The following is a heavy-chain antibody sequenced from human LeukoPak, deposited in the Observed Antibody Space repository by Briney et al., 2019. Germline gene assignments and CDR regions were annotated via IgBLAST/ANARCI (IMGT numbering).Heavy chain of an antibody. D-gene: IGHD3-22*01. CDR3: ARGLPGWLLGDY. CDR1: GYTFTGYY. CDR2: INPDSGGT. J-gene: IGHJ4*02. V-gene: IGHV1-2*02. Sequence: ASVKVSCKASGYTFTGYYMHWVRQAPGQGLEWMGWINPDSGGTNYAQKFQGRVTMTRDTSISAAYMDLSSLISDDTAVYYCARGLPGWLLGDYWGQGTLVTVSS.